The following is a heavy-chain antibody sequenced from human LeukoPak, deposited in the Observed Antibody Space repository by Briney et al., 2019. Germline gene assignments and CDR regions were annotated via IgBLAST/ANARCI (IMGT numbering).Heavy chain of an antibody. CDR3: ARDSGRYYDFDY. CDR1: GYPFSDHY. J-gene: IGHJ4*02. D-gene: IGHD1-26*01. V-gene: IGHV3-30*03. Sequence: GGSLRLSCAVSGYPFSDHYIDWVRQAPGKGLDWVTLISYDGSNKYYADSVKGRFTISRDNSKNTLYLQMNSLRAEDTAVYYCARDSGRYYDFDYWGQGTLVTVSS. CDR2: ISYDGSNK.